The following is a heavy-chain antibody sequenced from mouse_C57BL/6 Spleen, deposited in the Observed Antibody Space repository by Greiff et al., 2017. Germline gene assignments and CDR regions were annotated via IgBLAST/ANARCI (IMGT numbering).Heavy chain of an antibody. D-gene: IGHD1-2*01. CDR3: ARERNYYGLDY. CDR2: NYPGSGST. Sequence: VQLQQPGAELVKPGASVKMSCKASGYTFTSYWKTWVKQRPGQGLVWIGDNYPGSGSTNYNEKFKSKATLTVDTSSSTAYMQLSSLTSEDSAVYYCARERNYYGLDYWGQGTTLTGSS. J-gene: IGHJ2*01. V-gene: IGHV1-55*01. CDR1: GYTFTSYW.